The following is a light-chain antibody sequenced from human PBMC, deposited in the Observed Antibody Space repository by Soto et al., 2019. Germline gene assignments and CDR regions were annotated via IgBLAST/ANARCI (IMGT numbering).Light chain of an antibody. CDR3: SSYTGRSTHV. J-gene: IGLJ1*01. CDR1: DTDIGGYNY. Sequence: QSVLTPPASVSGSPGQSITVSCTGTDTDIGGYNYVSWYQQHPGQDPKLILSEVNNRPSGVSNRFSGSKAGNTASLTISGLQTEDEDDDYCSSYTGRSTHVFGTGTKLTVL. CDR2: EVN. V-gene: IGLV2-14*01.